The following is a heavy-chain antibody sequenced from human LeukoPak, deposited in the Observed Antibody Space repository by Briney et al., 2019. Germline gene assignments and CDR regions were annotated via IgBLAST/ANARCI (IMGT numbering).Heavy chain of an antibody. Sequence: PGGSLRLSCAASGFTFSNHWMHWVRQAPGKGLVWVSRINTDGSSITYADSVKGRFTISRDNAKNTLYLQMNSLRAEDTAVYYCANRGLSTYAFDIWGQGTMVTVSS. CDR1: GFTFSNHW. CDR2: INTDGSSI. V-gene: IGHV3-74*03. D-gene: IGHD3-10*01. CDR3: ANRGLSTYAFDI. J-gene: IGHJ3*02.